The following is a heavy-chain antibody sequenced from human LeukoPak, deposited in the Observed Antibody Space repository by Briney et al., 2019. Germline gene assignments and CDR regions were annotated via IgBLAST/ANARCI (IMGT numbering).Heavy chain of an antibody. CDR3: ARGEYSYGTPFDY. Sequence: GASVSVSYKASGYTFTSYYMHWVPQAPAKGLEEMGVINPSGCSTIYAQKFQGRVTMTRNTYTSTVYMELSSMRSEDTAVYYCARGEYSYGTPFDYWGQGTLVTVSS. D-gene: IGHD5-18*01. CDR1: GYTFTSYY. CDR2: INPSGCST. V-gene: IGHV1-46*01. J-gene: IGHJ4*02.